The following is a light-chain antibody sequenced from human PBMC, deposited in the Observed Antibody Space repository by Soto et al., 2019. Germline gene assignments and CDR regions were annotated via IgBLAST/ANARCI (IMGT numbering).Light chain of an antibody. Sequence: IQLTQSPSSLSASVGDRVTITCRASQGISSYLAWYQQKPGKAPKVLIYAASTLQSGVPSRFSGSGSGTDFTLTISSRQPEDFATYYCQQFNTYPRTFGPGTKVDIK. J-gene: IGKJ3*01. CDR2: AAS. CDR3: QQFNTYPRT. CDR1: QGISSY. V-gene: IGKV1-9*01.